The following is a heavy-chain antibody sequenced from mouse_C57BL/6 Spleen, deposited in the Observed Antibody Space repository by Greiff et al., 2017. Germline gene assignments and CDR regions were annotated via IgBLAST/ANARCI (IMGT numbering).Heavy chain of an antibody. Sequence: EVKLQESGPGLVKPSQSLSLTCSVTGYSITSGYYWNWIRQFPGNKLEWMGYISYDGSNNYNPSLKNRISITRDTSKNQFFLKLNSVTTEDTATYYCANGYPFDYWGQGTTLTVSS. CDR3: ANGYPFDY. J-gene: IGHJ2*01. D-gene: IGHD2-2*01. V-gene: IGHV3-6*01. CDR2: ISYDGSN. CDR1: GYSITSGYY.